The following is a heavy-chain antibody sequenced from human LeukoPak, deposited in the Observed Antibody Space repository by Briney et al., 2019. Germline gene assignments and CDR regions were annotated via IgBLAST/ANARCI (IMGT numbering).Heavy chain of an antibody. CDR2: ISGSGGST. CDR3: ARHRKVSGRYFDY. CDR1: GFTFSSYA. D-gene: IGHD6-19*01. J-gene: IGHJ4*02. Sequence: GGSLRLSCAASGFTFSSYAMSWVRQAPGKGLEWVSAISGSGGSTYYADSVKGRFTISRDNSKNTLYLQMNSLRAEDTAVYYCARHRKVSGRYFDYWGQGTLVTVSS. V-gene: IGHV3-23*01.